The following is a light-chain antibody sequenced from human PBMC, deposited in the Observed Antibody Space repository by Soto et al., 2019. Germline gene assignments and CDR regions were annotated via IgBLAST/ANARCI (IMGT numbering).Light chain of an antibody. CDR2: DAS. CDR3: QQRSKWRT. J-gene: IGKJ1*01. CDR1: QSVSGY. V-gene: IGKV3-11*01. Sequence: EIVLSQSNETLSLSPGERATLSCRASQSVSGYLAWFQQKPGQAPRLLIYDASKRATGIPARFSGSGFGTDYTLTISSLEPEDIAVYYCQQRSKWRTFGQGTKVDIK.